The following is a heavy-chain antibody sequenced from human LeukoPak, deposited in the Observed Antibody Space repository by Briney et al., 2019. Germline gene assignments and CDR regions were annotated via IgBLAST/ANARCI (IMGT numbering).Heavy chain of an antibody. CDR2: ISSSGSTI. V-gene: IGHV3-48*03. D-gene: IGHD3-10*01. Sequence: GGSLGLSCAASGFTFSSYEMNWVRQAPGKGLEWVSYISSSGSTIYYADSVKGRFTIPRDNAKNSLYLQMNSLRAEDTAVYYCATPNGVRGVIINGAFDIWGQGSMVTVSS. CDR3: ATPNGVRGVIINGAFDI. J-gene: IGHJ3*02. CDR1: GFTFSSYE.